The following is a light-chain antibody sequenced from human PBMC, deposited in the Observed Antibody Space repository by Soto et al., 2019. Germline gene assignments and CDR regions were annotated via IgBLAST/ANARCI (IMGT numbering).Light chain of an antibody. CDR1: QSISSY. CDR2: GAS. J-gene: IGKJ5*01. Sequence: DIQMTQSPSSLSASVGDRVTITCRASQSISSYLNWYQQKPGKAPRLLIYGASTLQSGVPSRFSGSGSGTAFTLTISSLQPEDFATYYCQQLNSFPTFGQGTRLEI. CDR3: QQLNSFPT. V-gene: IGKV1-39*01.